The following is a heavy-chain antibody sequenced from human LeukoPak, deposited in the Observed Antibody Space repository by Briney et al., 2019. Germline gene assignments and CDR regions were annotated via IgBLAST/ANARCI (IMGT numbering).Heavy chain of an antibody. CDR2: IIPIFGTA. Sequence: SVKVSCKASGGTFSSYAISWVRQAPGQGLEWMGGIIPIFGTANYAQKFQGRVTITADESTSTAYMELSSLRSEDTAVYYCARVVKAAAGRWFDPWGQGTLVTVSS. V-gene: IGHV1-69*13. J-gene: IGHJ5*02. D-gene: IGHD6-13*01. CDR3: ARVVKAAAGRWFDP. CDR1: GGTFSSYA.